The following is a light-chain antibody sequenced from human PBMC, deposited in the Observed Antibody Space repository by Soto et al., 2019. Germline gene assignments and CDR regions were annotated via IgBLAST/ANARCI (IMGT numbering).Light chain of an antibody. CDR1: DSNIGSTA. Sequence: QLVLTQPPSVSATPGQGVTLSCSGGDSNIGSTAVNWYQQVPGTAPKLLIYSSNQRPSGVPDRISGSKSGPSASLAISGLQSEDEADYYCAAWDDDLHVWLFGGGTKLTVL. V-gene: IGLV1-44*01. CDR3: AAWDDDLHVWL. CDR2: SSN. J-gene: IGLJ2*01.